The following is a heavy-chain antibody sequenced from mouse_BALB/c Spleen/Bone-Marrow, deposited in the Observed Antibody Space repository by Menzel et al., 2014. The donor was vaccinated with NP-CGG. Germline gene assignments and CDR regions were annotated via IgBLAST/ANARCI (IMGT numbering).Heavy chain of an antibody. CDR3: ARSSPCCDRDY. D-gene: IGHD3-3*01. V-gene: IGHV14-3*02. Sequence: VQLQQSAAELVKPRASVMLSCTASGFNIKDTHMYWVKQRPEQGLAWTGTTDPANGDSKYDPKFQGKATITADTSSNTAYLEHSSVTSEDTAGDYGARSSPCCDRDYWGQGSSVTVSS. CDR2: TDPANGDS. J-gene: IGHJ4*01. CDR1: GFNIKDTH.